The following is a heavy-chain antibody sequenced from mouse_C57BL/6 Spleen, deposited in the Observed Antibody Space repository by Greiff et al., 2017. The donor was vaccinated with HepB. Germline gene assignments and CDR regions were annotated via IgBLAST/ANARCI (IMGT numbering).Heavy chain of an antibody. V-gene: IGHV5-17*01. J-gene: IGHJ1*03. CDR1: GFTFSDYG. Sequence: VQLKESGGGLVKPGGSLKLSCAASGFTFSDYGMHWVRQAPEKGLEWVAYISSGSSTIYYADTVKGRFTISRDNAKNTLFLQMTSLRSEDTAMYYCASYYYGSSYWYFDVWGTGTTVTVSS. D-gene: IGHD1-1*01. CDR3: ASYYYGSSYWYFDV. CDR2: ISSGSSTI.